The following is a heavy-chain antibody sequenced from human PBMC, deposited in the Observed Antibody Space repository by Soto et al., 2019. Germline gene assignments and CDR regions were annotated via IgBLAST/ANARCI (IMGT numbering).Heavy chain of an antibody. Sequence: QVQLVESGGGVVQPGRSLRLSCVASEFTFSSFAMHWVRQAPGKGLEWVTVISYDGGIKHYADSVRGRFTVSRDNSKNSVFLQMNSLRDEDTAVYYCAEDGSTFSYYYALAVWGQGTTVTVSS. CDR1: EFTFSSFA. CDR3: AEDGSTFSYYYALAV. J-gene: IGHJ6*02. CDR2: ISYDGGIK. D-gene: IGHD6-13*01. V-gene: IGHV3-30-3*01.